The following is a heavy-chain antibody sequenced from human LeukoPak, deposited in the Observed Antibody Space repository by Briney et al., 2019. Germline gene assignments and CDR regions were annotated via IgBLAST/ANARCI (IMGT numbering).Heavy chain of an antibody. CDR1: GFSFSTYT. CDR3: ARAHVPITVFGVVPYTDY. V-gene: IGHV3-21*01. D-gene: IGHD3-3*01. CDR2: ISATSLYI. J-gene: IGHJ4*02. Sequence: GGSLGLSCAASGFSFSTYTMNWLRQAPGKGLEWVSSISATSLYIYYADSARGRFTISRDNAKKSLFLQLDSLRAEDTAIYFCARAHVPITVFGVVPYTDYSGQGTLVTVSS.